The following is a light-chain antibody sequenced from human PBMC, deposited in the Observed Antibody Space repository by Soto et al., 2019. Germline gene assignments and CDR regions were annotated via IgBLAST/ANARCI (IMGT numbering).Light chain of an antibody. J-gene: IGKJ2*01. CDR1: QHVSSN. V-gene: IGKV3-15*01. CDR2: RAS. Sequence: EIVMTQSPATLSVSPGGSATLSCRASQHVSSNFAWYRQKPGPAPTLLIYRASTRATGIPARFSGSGSGTEGTLTISSLQSEDFAVYYCQQDNNWPYTFGQGTKLEIK. CDR3: QQDNNWPYT.